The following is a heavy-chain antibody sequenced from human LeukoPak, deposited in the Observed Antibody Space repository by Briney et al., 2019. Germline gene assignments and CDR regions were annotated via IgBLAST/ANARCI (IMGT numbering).Heavy chain of an antibody. D-gene: IGHD5-12*01. Sequence: SETLSLTCTVSGGSLSSSSYYWGWIRQPPGKGLEWIGSIYYSGSTYYNPSLKSRVTISVDRSKNQFSLKLSSVTAADTAVYYCARGRGYDFDAFDIWGQGTMVTVSS. V-gene: IGHV4-39*07. CDR1: GGSLSSSSYY. J-gene: IGHJ3*02. CDR3: ARGRGYDFDAFDI. CDR2: IYYSGST.